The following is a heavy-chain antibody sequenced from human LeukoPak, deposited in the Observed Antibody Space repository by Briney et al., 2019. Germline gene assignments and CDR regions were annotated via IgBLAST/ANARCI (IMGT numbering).Heavy chain of an antibody. CDR1: GGSFSGYY. Sequence: SETLSLTCAVYGGSFSGYYWSWIRQPPGKGLEWIGEINHSGSTNYNPSLKSRVTISVDTSKNQFSLKLSSVTAADTAVYYCARMVAAYYYYYGMDVWGQGTTVTVSS. J-gene: IGHJ6*02. V-gene: IGHV4-34*01. CDR3: ARMVAAYYYYYGMDV. CDR2: INHSGST. D-gene: IGHD2-15*01.